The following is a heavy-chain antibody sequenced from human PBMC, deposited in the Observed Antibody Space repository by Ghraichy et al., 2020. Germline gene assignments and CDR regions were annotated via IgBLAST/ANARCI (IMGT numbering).Heavy chain of an antibody. CDR2: IRRQADGGTT. CDR1: GFTFGDYA. CDR3: TRDRPIDY. V-gene: IGHV3-49*03. Sequence: GGSLRLSCTTSGFTFGDYAMAWFRQAPGKGLEWVGFIRRQADGGTTAHAASVKGRFTISREDSKSIAYLQMNSLETEDTALYYCTRDRPIDYWGQGTLVTVSS. J-gene: IGHJ4*02.